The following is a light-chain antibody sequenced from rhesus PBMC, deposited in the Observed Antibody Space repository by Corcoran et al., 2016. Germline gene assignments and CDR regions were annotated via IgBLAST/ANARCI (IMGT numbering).Light chain of an antibody. CDR1: QSFSSS. J-gene: IGKJ1*01. CDR2: SAS. Sequence: DIQMTQSPSSLSASVGDTVTITCRASQSFSSSLAWYQQKPGKAPKLLIYSASSLQPGVPSRFSGIKSGTDFTLTISSLQPEDIARYYCQQYYSYPWTFGQGTKVEIK. V-gene: IGKV1-46*01. CDR3: QQYYSYPWT.